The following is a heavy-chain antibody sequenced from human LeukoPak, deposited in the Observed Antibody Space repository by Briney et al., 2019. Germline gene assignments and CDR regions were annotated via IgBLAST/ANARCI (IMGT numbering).Heavy chain of an antibody. CDR3: ARDLPSGYSSGWDYY. CDR2: ISSSGSNI. D-gene: IGHD6-19*01. V-gene: IGHV3-11*04. Sequence: PGGSLRLSCAASGFTFSDYYMSWIRQAPGKGLEWVSYISSSGSNIYYPDSVKGRFTISRDNAKNSLYLQMNSLRAEDTAVYYCARDLPSGYSSGWDYYWGQGTLVTVSS. J-gene: IGHJ4*02. CDR1: GFTFSDYY.